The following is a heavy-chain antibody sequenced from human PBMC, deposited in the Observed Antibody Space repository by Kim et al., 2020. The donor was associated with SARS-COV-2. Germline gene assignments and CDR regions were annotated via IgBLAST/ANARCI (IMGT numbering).Heavy chain of an antibody. J-gene: IGHJ6*02. CDR1: GFTFSSYD. CDR2: IGTAGDT. V-gene: IGHV3-13*04. CDR3: ARSMVRGHYYYYGMDV. D-gene: IGHD3-10*01. Sequence: GGSLRLSCAASGFTFSSYDMHWVRQATGKGLEWVSAIGTAGDTYYPGSVKGRFTISRENAKNSLYLQMNSLRAGDTAVYYCARSMVRGHYYYYGMDVWGQGTTVTVSS.